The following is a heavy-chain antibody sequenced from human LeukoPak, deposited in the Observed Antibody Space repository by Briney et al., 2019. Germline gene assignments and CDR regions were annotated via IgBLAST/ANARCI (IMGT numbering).Heavy chain of an antibody. CDR1: GYSISSGYY. Sequence: SETLSLTCTVSGYSISSGYYWGWIRQPPGKGLEWIGSIYHSGSTYYNPSLKSRVTISVDTSKNQFSLKLSSVTAADTAVYYCARDHRRRLGYCSGGSCYSFDYWGQGTLVTVSS. CDR3: ARDHRRRLGYCSGGSCYSFDY. J-gene: IGHJ4*02. V-gene: IGHV4-38-2*02. CDR2: IYHSGST. D-gene: IGHD2-15*01.